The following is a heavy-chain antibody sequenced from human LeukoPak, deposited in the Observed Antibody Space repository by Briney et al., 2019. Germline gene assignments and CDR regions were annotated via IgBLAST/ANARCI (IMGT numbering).Heavy chain of an antibody. Sequence: PSETLSLTCTVSGGSISRSSYYWGWIRQPPGKGLEWIGNIYDSGSTNYNPSLKSRVTISVDTSKNQCSLKLSSVTAADTAVYYCARQSISGSSLSYFDYWGQGTLVNVSS. V-gene: IGHV4-61*05. J-gene: IGHJ4*02. CDR1: GGSISRSSYY. CDR3: ARQSISGSSLSYFDY. CDR2: IYDSGST. D-gene: IGHD3-22*01.